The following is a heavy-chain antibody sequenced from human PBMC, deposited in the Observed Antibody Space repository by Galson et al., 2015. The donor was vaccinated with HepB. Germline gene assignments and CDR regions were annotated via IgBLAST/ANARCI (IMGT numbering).Heavy chain of an antibody. CDR3: ARPQPTVVSPAYTLDV. V-gene: IGHV5-51*03. J-gene: IGHJ3*01. CDR1: GFDFPTHW. Sequence: QSGAEVKKPGDSLKISCKTSGFDFPTHWIAWVRQRPGKGLEWMGIIFPGDSDSIYSPSFEGQVTMSVDKSISTAYLHWGRLQASDTAVYSCARPQPTVVSPAYTLDVWGQGTMVIVSS. D-gene: IGHD3-16*01. CDR2: IFPGDSDS.